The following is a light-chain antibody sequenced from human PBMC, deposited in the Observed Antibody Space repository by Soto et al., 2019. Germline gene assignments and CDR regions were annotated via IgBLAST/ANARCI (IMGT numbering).Light chain of an antibody. CDR3: QQCSDWPLIT. CDR2: GAS. V-gene: IGKV3-15*01. CDR1: QSVHSY. Sequence: EVVMTQSPATLSLSPGERGTLFCRASQSVHSYLAWYQQKPGQAPRLLIYGASTRATGIPARFSGSGSGTEFTLTISSLQSEDFAVYFCQQCSDWPLITFGQGTRLEIK. J-gene: IGKJ5*01.